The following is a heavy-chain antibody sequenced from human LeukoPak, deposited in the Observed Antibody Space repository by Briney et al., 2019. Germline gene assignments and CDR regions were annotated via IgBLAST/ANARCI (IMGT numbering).Heavy chain of an antibody. Sequence: SETLSLTCTVSGGSISSYYWSWIRQTPGKGLEWIGYIYYSGSTNYNPSLKSRVTISVDTSKNQFSLKLSSVTAADTAVYYCARLVLLWFGELPPDAFDIWGQGTMVTVSS. CDR3: ARLVLLWFGELPPDAFDI. CDR1: GGSISSYY. CDR2: IYYSGST. D-gene: IGHD3-10*01. V-gene: IGHV4-59*08. J-gene: IGHJ3*02.